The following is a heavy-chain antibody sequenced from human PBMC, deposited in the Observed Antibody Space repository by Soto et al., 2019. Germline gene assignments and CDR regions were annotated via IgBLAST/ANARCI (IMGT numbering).Heavy chain of an antibody. CDR1: GGSISSYF. V-gene: IGHV4-59*01. D-gene: IGHD3-10*01. CDR2: IYYSGST. Sequence: SETLSLTCTVSGGSISSYFWSWIRQPPGKGLEWIGYIYYSGSTNYNPSLKSRVTISVDTSKNQFSLKLSSVTAADTAVYYCARGGGYYYYGMDVWGQGTTVTVSS. CDR3: ARGGGYYYYGMDV. J-gene: IGHJ6*02.